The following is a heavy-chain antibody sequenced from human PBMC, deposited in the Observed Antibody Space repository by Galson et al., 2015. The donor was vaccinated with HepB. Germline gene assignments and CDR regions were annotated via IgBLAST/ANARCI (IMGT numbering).Heavy chain of an antibody. Sequence: SLRLSCAASGFTFSSYAMSWVRQAPGKGLEWVSAIGGSSPTTFYADSVKGRFTNSRDNSKNTLYLQMNSLRAEETAVYYCAKGRGDFWGGYEVGFDYWGQGTLVTVSS. CDR1: GFTFSSYA. D-gene: IGHD3-3*01. CDR2: IGGSSPTT. J-gene: IGHJ4*02. V-gene: IGHV3-23*01. CDR3: AKGRGDFWGGYEVGFDY.